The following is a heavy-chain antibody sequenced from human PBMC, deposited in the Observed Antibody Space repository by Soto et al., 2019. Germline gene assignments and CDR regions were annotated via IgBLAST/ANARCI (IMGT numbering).Heavy chain of an antibody. V-gene: IGHV3-23*01. J-gene: IGHJ5*02. Sequence: GGSLRLSCAASGFTFSSYAMSWVRQAPGKGLEWVSAISGSGGSTYYADSVKGRFTISRDNSKNTLYLQMNSLRAEDTAVYYCAKDSRRWFENNWFDPWGQGTLVTVSS. CDR3: AKDSRRWFENNWFDP. CDR1: GFTFSSYA. D-gene: IGHD3-10*01. CDR2: ISGSGGST.